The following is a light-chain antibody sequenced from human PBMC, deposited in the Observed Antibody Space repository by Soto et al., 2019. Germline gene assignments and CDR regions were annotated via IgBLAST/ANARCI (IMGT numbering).Light chain of an antibody. Sequence: QSVLTQPASVSGSPGQSITISCTGTSNDVGGYNYVSWYQQHPGKAPKLMIYDVSNRPSGVSNRFSGSKSGNTASLTISGLQAEDEADYYCSSYTSSSTRRVFGTGTKVTV. J-gene: IGLJ1*01. V-gene: IGLV2-14*01. CDR2: DVS. CDR1: SNDVGGYNY. CDR3: SSYTSSSTRRV.